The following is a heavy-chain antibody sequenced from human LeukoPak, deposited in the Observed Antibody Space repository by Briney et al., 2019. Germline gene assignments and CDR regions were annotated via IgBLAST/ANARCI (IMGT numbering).Heavy chain of an antibody. CDR2: INHSGST. Sequence: PSETLSLTCAVYGGSFSGYYWSWIRQPPGKGLEWIGEINHSGSTNYNPSLKSRVTISVDTSKNQFSLKLSSVTAADTAVYYCARGRWVLGYCSSTSCLKRYNWFDPWGQGTLVTVSS. CDR3: ARGRWVLGYCSSTSCLKRYNWFDP. J-gene: IGHJ5*02. D-gene: IGHD2-2*01. CDR1: GGSFSGYY. V-gene: IGHV4-34*01.